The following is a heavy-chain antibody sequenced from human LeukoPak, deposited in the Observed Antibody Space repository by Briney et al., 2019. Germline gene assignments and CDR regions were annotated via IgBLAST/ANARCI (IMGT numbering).Heavy chain of an antibody. J-gene: IGHJ4*02. Sequence: SQTLSLTCTVSSGSISSGGYYWSWIRQHPGKGLEWIGEINHSGSTNYNPSLKSRVTISVDTSKNQFSLKLSSVTAADTAVYYCARGGGIAARQKASLGYWGQGTLVTVSS. D-gene: IGHD6-6*01. CDR3: ARGGGIAARQKASLGY. CDR1: SGSISSGGYY. V-gene: IGHV4-31*03. CDR2: INHSGST.